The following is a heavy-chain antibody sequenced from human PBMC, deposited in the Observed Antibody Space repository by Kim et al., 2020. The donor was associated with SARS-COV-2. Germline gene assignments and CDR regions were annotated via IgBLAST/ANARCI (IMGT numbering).Heavy chain of an antibody. CDR2: ISYDGSNK. V-gene: IGHV3-30*18. CDR3: AKDQEYYDFWSGYYTDS. Sequence: GGSLRLSCAASGFTFSSYGMHWVRQAPGKGLEWVAVISYDGSNKYYSDSVKGRFTISRDNSKNTLYLQMNSLRAEDTAVYYCAKDQEYYDFWSGYYTDS. CDR1: GFTFSSYG. D-gene: IGHD3-3*01. J-gene: IGHJ5*01.